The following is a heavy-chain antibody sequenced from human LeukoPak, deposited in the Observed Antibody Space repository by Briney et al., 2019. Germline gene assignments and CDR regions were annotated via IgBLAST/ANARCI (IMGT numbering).Heavy chain of an antibody. Sequence: SETLSLTCDVSGGSLSSYYCSWIRQAPGKGLEWIGDIHDSGSTNYNPSLNNRVTFSLDTSKNQVFLQLSSVTAADTAVYYCATYIVGAYNWCDRWGQGTLVTVCS. D-gene: IGHD1-26*01. CDR1: GGSLSSYY. V-gene: IGHV4-59*01. CDR2: IHDSGST. CDR3: ATYIVGAYNWCDR. J-gene: IGHJ5*02.